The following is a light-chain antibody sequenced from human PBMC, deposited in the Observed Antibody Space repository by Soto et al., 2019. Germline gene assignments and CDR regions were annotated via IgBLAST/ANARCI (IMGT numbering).Light chain of an antibody. CDR3: SSYTSSSTL. CDR2: DVS. J-gene: IGLJ2*01. CDR1: SSDVGGYNY. Sequence: QSALTQPASVSGSPGQSITISCTGTSSDVGGYNYVSWYQQHPGKAPKLMIYDVSNRPSGVSNRFSGSKSGNTASLTISGIQAEDEADYYCSSYTSSSTLFGGGTKVTVL. V-gene: IGLV2-14*01.